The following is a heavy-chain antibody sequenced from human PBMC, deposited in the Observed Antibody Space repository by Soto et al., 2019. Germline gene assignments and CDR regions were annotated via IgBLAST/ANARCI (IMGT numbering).Heavy chain of an antibody. CDR1: GYSFTSYW. Sequence: WDSLKISCKGSGYSFTSYWISWVRQMPGKGLEWMGRIDPSDSYTNYSPSFQGHVTISADKSISTAYLQWSSLKASDTAMYYCASSSPPANDFGSGYGVYYYGMDVWGQGTTVTVS. V-gene: IGHV5-10-1*01. D-gene: IGHD3-3*01. CDR3: ASSSPPANDFGSGYGVYYYGMDV. J-gene: IGHJ6*02. CDR2: IDPSDSYT.